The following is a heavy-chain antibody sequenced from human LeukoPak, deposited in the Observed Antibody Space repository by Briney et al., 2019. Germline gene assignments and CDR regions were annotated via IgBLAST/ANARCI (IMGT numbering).Heavy chain of an antibody. CDR2: INPNTGNP. J-gene: IGHJ5*01. CDR1: GYAFTNYA. CDR3: ARAYQRLGGLSFPDS. V-gene: IGHV7-4-1*02. Sequence: ASVKVSCKASGYAFTNYAMNWVRQAPGQGLEWMGWINPNTGNPMYAQGFTGRFVFSLDTSVTTTYLQINGLEAEDTAVYYCARAYQRLGGLSFPDSWGQGTLVTVSS. D-gene: IGHD3-16*02.